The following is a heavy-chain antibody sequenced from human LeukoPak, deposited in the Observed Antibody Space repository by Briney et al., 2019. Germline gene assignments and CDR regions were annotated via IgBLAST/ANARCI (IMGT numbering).Heavy chain of an antibody. CDR1: GGSISSSNW. J-gene: IGHJ4*02. CDR3: ARASHDYGDYSHFDY. CDR2: IYHSGST. D-gene: IGHD4-17*01. V-gene: IGHV4-4*02. Sequence: SETLSLTCAVSGGSISSSNWWSWVRQPPGKGLEWIGEIYHSGSTNYNPSLKSRVTISVDKSKNQFSLRLSSVTAADTAVYYCARASHDYGDYSHFDYWGQGTLVTVSS.